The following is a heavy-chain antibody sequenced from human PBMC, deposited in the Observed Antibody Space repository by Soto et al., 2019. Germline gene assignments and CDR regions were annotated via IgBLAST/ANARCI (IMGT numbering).Heavy chain of an antibody. D-gene: IGHD3-16*01. CDR1: GGTFNTYA. V-gene: IGHV1-69*01. CDR2: IIPIFGIK. CDR3: AKEAGEH. J-gene: IGHJ1*01. Sequence: QMQLVQSGAEVKERGSSVKISCKTSGGTFNTYALTWVRQAPGQGLEWIGGIIPIFGIKNVAQRFQGRVTINADESLTTAYMEMTSLRTDDTPVYYCAKEAGEHWGQGTLVTVYS.